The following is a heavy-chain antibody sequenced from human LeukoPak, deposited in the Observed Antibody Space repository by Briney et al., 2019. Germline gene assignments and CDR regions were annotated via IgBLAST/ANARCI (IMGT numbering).Heavy chain of an antibody. CDR3: ARESHATFDY. V-gene: IGHV3-7*01. CDR1: GFTFSNYW. J-gene: IGHJ4*02. CDR2: MNQDGSEK. D-gene: IGHD1-26*01. Sequence: GGSLRLSCADSGFTFSNYWMSWVRQAPGKGLEWAVNMNQDGSEKYYVDSVKGRFTISRDNAKNSLYLQMNSPRAEDTAVYYCARESHATFDYWGQGTLVIVSS.